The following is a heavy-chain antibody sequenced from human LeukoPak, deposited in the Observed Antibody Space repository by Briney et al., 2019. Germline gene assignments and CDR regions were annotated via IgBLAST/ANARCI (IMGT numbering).Heavy chain of an antibody. V-gene: IGHV3-74*01. CDR1: GFTFSNYW. D-gene: IGHD3-9*01. CDR2: INSDGINT. CDR3: ARGRDILTGYPGD. Sequence: GGSLRLSSAASGFTFSNYWMHWVRQAPGKGLVWVSRINSDGINTSYADSVKGRFTISRDDAKNTLNLQMNSLRAEDTAVYYCARGRDILTGYPGDWGQGTLVTVSS. J-gene: IGHJ4*02.